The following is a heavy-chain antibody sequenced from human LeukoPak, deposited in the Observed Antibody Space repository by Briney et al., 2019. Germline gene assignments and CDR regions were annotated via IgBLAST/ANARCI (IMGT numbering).Heavy chain of an antibody. CDR3: AQSTHMDV. D-gene: IGHD5/OR15-5a*01. CDR2: ISKDSGGST. J-gene: IGHJ6*03. CDR1: GFAFSSYG. Sequence: GGSLRLSCAASGFAFSSYGMSWVRQAPGKGLEWVSAISKDSGGSTYYTDSVKDRFTISRDNSKNTLYLHMNSLRAEDTAVYYCAQSTHMDVWGKGTTVTVSS. V-gene: IGHV3-23*01.